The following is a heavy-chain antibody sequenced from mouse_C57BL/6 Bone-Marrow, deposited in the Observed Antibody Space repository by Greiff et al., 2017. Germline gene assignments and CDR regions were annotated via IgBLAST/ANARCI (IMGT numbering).Heavy chain of an antibody. CDR1: GYTFTSYW. CDR3: AIYYDFDY. V-gene: IGHV1-50*01. Sequence: QVQLQQPGAELVKPGASVKLSCKASGYTFTSYWMQWVKQRPGQGLEWIGEIDPSDSYTNYNQKFKGKATLTVDTSSSTAYMQLSSRTSEDSAVYYCAIYYDFDYWGQGTTLTVSS. CDR2: IDPSDSYT. J-gene: IGHJ2*01. D-gene: IGHD1-1*01.